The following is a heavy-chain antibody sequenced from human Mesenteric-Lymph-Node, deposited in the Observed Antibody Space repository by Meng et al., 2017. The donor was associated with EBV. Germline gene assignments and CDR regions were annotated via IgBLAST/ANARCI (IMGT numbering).Heavy chain of an antibody. CDR3: ARVGYCSGGSCSFRYFDY. CDR2: LLYSGRA. CDR1: GGTIPRGGSY. Sequence: QEHAPETGAGQSRAVQSPSSDCGGSGGTIPRGGSYWVWVRQAPGEGLEWLGYLLYSGRAYYNPALKSPVTISVDTSKNQFSLKLSSVTAADTAVHYCARVGYCSGGSCSFRYFDYWGQGILVTVSS. J-gene: IGHJ4*02. D-gene: IGHD2-15*01. V-gene: IGHV4-30-4*01.